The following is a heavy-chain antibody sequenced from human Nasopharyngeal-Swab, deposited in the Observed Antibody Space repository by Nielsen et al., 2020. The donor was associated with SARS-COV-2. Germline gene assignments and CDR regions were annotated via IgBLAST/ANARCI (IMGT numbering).Heavy chain of an antibody. CDR2: ISGSGGST. D-gene: IGHD6-13*01. Sequence: WIRQPPGRGLELVSAISGSGGSTYYADSVKGRFTISRDNSKNTLYLQMNSLRAEDTAVYYCAKDGKRRGIAAAGTLYYYYGMDVWGQGTTVTVSS. V-gene: IGHV3-23*01. J-gene: IGHJ6*02. CDR3: AKDGKRRGIAAAGTLYYYYGMDV.